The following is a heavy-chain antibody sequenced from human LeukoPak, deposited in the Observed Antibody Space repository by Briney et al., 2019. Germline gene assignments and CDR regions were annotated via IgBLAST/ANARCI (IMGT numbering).Heavy chain of an antibody. Sequence: AGGSLRLSCAASGFTFSSYAMTWVRQAPGKGLEWVSFISGSDSSTYYADSVKGRFTISRDNSKNTLYLQINSLRAEDTAVYYCAKERDSRGYFDYWGQGTLVTVSS. CDR3: AKERDSRGYFDY. CDR1: GFTFSSYA. J-gene: IGHJ4*02. CDR2: ISGSDSST. V-gene: IGHV3-23*01. D-gene: IGHD3-22*01.